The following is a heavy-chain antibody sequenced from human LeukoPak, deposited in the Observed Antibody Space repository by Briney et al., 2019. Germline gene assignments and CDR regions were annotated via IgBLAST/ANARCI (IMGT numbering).Heavy chain of an antibody. V-gene: IGHV4-30-4*01. CDR1: GGSISSGDYY. CDR3: AREGERYDAFDI. D-gene: IGHD5-24*01. J-gene: IGHJ3*02. CDR2: IYYSGST. Sequence: PSETLSLTCTVSGGSISSGDYYWSWIRQPPGKGLEWIGYIYYSGSTYYNPSLKSRVTISVDTSKNQFSLKLSSVTAADTAVYYCAREGERYDAFDIWGQGIMVTVSS.